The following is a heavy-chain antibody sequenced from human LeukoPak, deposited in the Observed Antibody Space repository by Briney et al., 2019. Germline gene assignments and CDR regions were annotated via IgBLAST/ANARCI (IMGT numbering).Heavy chain of an antibody. D-gene: IGHD1-26*01. V-gene: IGHV3-66*01. CDR1: GFTFSSYA. CDR3: ARSGPTSGSHFGYYGMDV. J-gene: IGHJ6*02. CDR2: IYSGGST. Sequence: GGSLRLSCAASGFTFSSYAMGWVRQAPGKGLEWVSVIYSGGSTYYADSVKGRFTISRDNSKNTLYLQMNSLRAEDTAVYYCARSGPTSGSHFGYYGMDVWGQGTTVTVSS.